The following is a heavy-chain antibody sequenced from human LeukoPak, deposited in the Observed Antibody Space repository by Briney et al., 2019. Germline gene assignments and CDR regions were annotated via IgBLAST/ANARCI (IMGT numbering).Heavy chain of an antibody. CDR1: GFTSGSYS. CDR2: ISSSSSYI. Sequence: GGSLRLSCAASGFTSGSYSMNWVRQAPGKGLEWVSSISSSSSYIYYADSVKGRFTISRDNAKNSLYLQMNSLRAEDTAVYYCARAYYGSGGTLGYWGQGTLVTVSS. D-gene: IGHD3-10*01. CDR3: ARAYYGSGGTLGY. V-gene: IGHV3-21*01. J-gene: IGHJ4*02.